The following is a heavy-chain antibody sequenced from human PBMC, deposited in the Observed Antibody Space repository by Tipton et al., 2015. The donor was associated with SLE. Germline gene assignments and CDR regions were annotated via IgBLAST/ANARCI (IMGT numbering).Heavy chain of an antibody. D-gene: IGHD5-18*01. Sequence: QLVQSGPEVKPSQTLSLTCAISGDSVSSNSAAWNWIRQSPSRGLEWLGRTYYRSKWYNDYAVSVKSRITINPDTSKNQFSLQLSSVTAADTAVYYCARGSGYGYGDDAFDIWGQGTMVTVSS. V-gene: IGHV6-1*01. CDR3: ARGSGYGYGDDAFDI. CDR2: TYYRSKWYN. CDR1: GDSVSSNSAA. J-gene: IGHJ3*02.